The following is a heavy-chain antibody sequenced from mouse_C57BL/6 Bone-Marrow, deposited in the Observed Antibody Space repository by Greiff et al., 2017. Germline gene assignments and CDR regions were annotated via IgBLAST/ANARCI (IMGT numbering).Heavy chain of an antibody. CDR2: ISDGGSYT. CDR3: ARDGGPSTRVTPFAY. D-gene: IGHD2-2*01. CDR1: GFTFSSYA. V-gene: IGHV5-4*01. Sequence: EVKVEESGGGLVKPGGSLKLSCAASGFTFSSYAMSWVRQTPEKRLEWVATISDGGSYTYYPDNVKGRFTISRDNAKNNLYLQRSHLKSEDTAMYYCARDGGPSTRVTPFAYWGQGTLVTVAA. J-gene: IGHJ3*01.